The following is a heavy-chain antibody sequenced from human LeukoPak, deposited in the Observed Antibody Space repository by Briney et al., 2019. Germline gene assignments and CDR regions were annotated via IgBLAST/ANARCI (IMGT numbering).Heavy chain of an antibody. CDR3: ARGTGTGWRFDF. CDR2: SSFSGSYI. Sequence: GGSLRLSCAASGFTFTTYGFNWVRQAPGEGLEWVSSSSFSGSYIYYADSVKGRFTISRDNAKNSVYLQMNSLRDDDTAVYYCARGTGTGWRFDFWGQGTLVTASS. V-gene: IGHV3-21*01. CDR1: GFTFTTYG. D-gene: IGHD3/OR15-3a*01. J-gene: IGHJ4*02.